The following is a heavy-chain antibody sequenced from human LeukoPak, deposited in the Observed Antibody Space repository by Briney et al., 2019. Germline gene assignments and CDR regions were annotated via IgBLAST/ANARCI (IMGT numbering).Heavy chain of an antibody. CDR2: IYYTGST. Sequence: SETLSLTCTVSGGSISSSSYYWGWIRQPPGKGLEWIGNIYYTGSTYYNPSLKSRVTISVETSKNQFSLKLTSVTAADTAVYYCAVGATYYYGSGSYSDWFDPWGQGTLVTVSS. D-gene: IGHD3-10*01. CDR3: AVGATYYYGSGSYSDWFDP. CDR1: GGSISSSSYY. J-gene: IGHJ5*02. V-gene: IGHV4-39*01.